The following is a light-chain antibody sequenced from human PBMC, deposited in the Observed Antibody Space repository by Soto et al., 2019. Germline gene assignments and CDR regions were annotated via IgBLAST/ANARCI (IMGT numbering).Light chain of an antibody. V-gene: IGLV2-14*01. Sequence: QSVLTQPASVTGCPGQSITISCTGTSSDVGGYNYVSWYQQHPGKAPKLMIYDVSNRPSGVSNRFSGSKSGNTASLTISGLQAEDEADYYCSSYTSSSIHYVFGTGTKVTVL. CDR1: SSDVGGYNY. J-gene: IGLJ1*01. CDR3: SSYTSSSIHYV. CDR2: DVS.